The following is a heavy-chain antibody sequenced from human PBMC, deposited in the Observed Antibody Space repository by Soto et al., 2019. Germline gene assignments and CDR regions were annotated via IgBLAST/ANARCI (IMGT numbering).Heavy chain of an antibody. CDR2: IYYSGST. CDR1: GGSISSGDYY. V-gene: IGHV4-30-4*02. Sequence: PSETLSLTCTVSGGSISSGDYYWSWIRQPPGKGLEWIGYIYYSGSTYYNPSLKSRVTISVDTSKNQFPLTLTSVTAADTAVYYCTRARISMIAYYWGPGTLVTVSS. D-gene: IGHD3-16*01. J-gene: IGHJ4*02. CDR3: TRARISMIAYY.